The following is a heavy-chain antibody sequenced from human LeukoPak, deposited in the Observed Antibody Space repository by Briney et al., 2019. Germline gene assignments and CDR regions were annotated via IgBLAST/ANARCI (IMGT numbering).Heavy chain of an antibody. Sequence: ASVKVSCKASGGTFSSYAISWVRQAPGQGLEWMGGIIPIFGTANYAQKFQGRVTITADESTSTAYMELSSLKASDTAMYYCARLLAAAASYYFDYWGQGTLVTVSS. CDR3: ARLLAAAASYYFDY. D-gene: IGHD6-13*01. J-gene: IGHJ4*02. CDR2: IIPIFGTA. CDR1: GGTFSSYA. V-gene: IGHV1-69*13.